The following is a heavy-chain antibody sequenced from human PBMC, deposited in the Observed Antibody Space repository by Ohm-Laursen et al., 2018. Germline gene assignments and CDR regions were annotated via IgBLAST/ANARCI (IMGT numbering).Heavy chain of an antibody. D-gene: IGHD6-19*01. CDR2: ITDSGGST. J-gene: IGHJ4*02. CDR1: GFPFSSYE. Sequence: SLRLSCAASGFPFSSYEMSWVRQAPRKGLEWVSAITDSGGSTFYADSVKGRFTISRDNSKNMLYLQMNSLRAEDTAIYYCAKGSRTSGWPNWGQGALVTVSS. V-gene: IGHV3-23*01. CDR3: AKGSRTSGWPN.